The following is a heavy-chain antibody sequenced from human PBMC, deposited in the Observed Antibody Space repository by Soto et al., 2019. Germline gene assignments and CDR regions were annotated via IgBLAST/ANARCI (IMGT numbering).Heavy chain of an antibody. Sequence: TSETLSLTCSVSGDSISNSRFCWAWIRQPPGEGLEWIGSIYHTGNAYYNPSLKSRVTISVDTSKNQFSLKLTSVTAADAALYYCARDFFDSSDYATNWFDPWGQGTLVTVS. CDR1: GDSISNSRFC. D-gene: IGHD3-22*01. V-gene: IGHV4-39*01. CDR3: ARDFFDSSDYATNWFDP. CDR2: IYHTGNA. J-gene: IGHJ5*02.